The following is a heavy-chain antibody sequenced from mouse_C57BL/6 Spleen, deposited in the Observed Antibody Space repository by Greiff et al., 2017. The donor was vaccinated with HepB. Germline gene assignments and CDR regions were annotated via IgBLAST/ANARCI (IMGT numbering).Heavy chain of an antibody. CDR1: GFTFSSYA. J-gene: IGHJ1*03. CDR3: ARDQGSYWYLDV. Sequence: EVMLVESGGGLVKPGGSLKLSCAASGFTFSSYAMSWVRQTPEKRLEWVATISDGGSYTYYPDNVKGRFTISRDNAKNNLYLQMSHLKSEDTAMYYCARDQGSYWYLDVWGTGTTVTVSS. CDR2: ISDGGSYT. V-gene: IGHV5-4*01. D-gene: IGHD3-2*02.